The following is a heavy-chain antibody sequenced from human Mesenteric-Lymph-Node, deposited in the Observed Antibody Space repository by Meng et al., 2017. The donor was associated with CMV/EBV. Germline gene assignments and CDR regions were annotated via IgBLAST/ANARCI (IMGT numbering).Heavy chain of an antibody. D-gene: IGHD4-17*01. V-gene: IGHV3-33*01. CDR1: GFTFSSYG. Sequence: GESLKISCAASGFTFSSYGMHWVRQAPGKGLEWVAVIWYDGSNKYYADSVKGRFTISRDNSKNTLYLQMNSLRAEDTAVYYCARDFYGDYFDYWGQGTLVTVSS. J-gene: IGHJ4*02. CDR3: ARDFYGDYFDY. CDR2: IWYDGSNK.